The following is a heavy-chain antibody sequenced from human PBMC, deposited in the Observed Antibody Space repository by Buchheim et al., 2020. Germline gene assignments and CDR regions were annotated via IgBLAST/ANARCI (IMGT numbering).Heavy chain of an antibody. CDR2: IYPGDSDT. Sequence: EVQVVQSGPEAKKPGEYLRISCKGSGYSFSTYWIAWVRQMPGQGLEWMGIIYPGDSDTRYSPSFRGHVTLSVDPSISTAYLQWHSLKASDTAMYYCARGGFYDSTGYSASWGQGT. CDR1: GYSFSTYW. CDR3: ARGGFYDSTGYSAS. V-gene: IGHV5-51*01. D-gene: IGHD3-22*01. J-gene: IGHJ5*02.